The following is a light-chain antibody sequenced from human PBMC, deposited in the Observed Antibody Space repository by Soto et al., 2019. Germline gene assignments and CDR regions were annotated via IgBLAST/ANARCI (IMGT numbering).Light chain of an antibody. V-gene: IGKV1-33*01. CDR1: QDISNY. CDR2: DAS. J-gene: IGKJ5*01. Sequence: DIQMTQSPSSLSASVGDRVTITCRASQDISNYLNWYQQRPGKAPKLLIYDASNLERGVPSRFSGTRSGTHFTFAITSLQPVDVAIYYCQQSDSLPITFGQGTRLEI. CDR3: QQSDSLPIT.